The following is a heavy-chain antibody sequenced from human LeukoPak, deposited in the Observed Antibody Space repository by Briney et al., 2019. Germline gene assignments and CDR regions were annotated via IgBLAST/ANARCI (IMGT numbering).Heavy chain of an antibody. CDR3: ARDWRDSYYFDY. D-gene: IGHD6-6*01. CDR1: GFTFSSYS. CDR2: ISSSSSYI. Sequence: PGGSLRLSCAASGFTFSSYSMNWVRQAPGKGLELVSSISSSSSYIYYADSVKGPFTISRDNAKNSLYLQMNSLRAEDTAVYYCARDWRDSYYFDYWGQGTLATVSS. J-gene: IGHJ4*02. V-gene: IGHV3-21*01.